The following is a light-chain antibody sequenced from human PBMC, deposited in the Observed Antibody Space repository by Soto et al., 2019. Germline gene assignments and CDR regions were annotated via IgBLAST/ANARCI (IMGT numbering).Light chain of an antibody. CDR2: EVT. CDR3: SSYAGRNNYV. J-gene: IGLJ1*01. CDR1: SSDVGGYNY. V-gene: IGLV2-14*01. Sequence: QSVLTQPASVSGSPGQSITISCTGTSSDVGGYNYVSWYLQHPGKVPKLVIYEVTNRPSGVSDRFSGSKSGNTASLTVSGLQAEDEADYYCSSYAGRNNYVFGTGTKLTVL.